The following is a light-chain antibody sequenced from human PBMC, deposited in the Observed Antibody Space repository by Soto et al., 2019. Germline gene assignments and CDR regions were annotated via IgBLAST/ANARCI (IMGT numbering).Light chain of an antibody. CDR2: GAS. CDR3: QQYDSSPFT. J-gene: IGKJ3*01. V-gene: IGKV3-20*01. Sequence: EIVLTQSPGTLSLSPGERATLSCRASQSVTRSSLAWYQQKPGQPPRLLIYGASNRATGIPDRFSGSGSGTDFTLAISRLEPEDFAVYYCQQYDSSPFTFGPGTKVDVK. CDR1: QSVTRSS.